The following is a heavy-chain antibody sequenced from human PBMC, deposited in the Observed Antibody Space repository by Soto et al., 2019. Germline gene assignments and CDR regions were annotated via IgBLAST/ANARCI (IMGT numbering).Heavy chain of an antibody. V-gene: IGHV3-23*01. CDR3: AKFLSPGVAVAGAAAAN. CDR1: GFTFSNYV. D-gene: IGHD6-19*01. Sequence: EVQLLESGGGLVRPGGSLRLSCEGSGFTFSNYVMSWVRQAPGTGLKWVSSISGTGLSTYFADSVKGRFTISRDNSKNTLYLQMNSLRAEDTAVYFCAKFLSPGVAVAGAAAANWGRGTLVTVSS. CDR2: ISGTGLST. J-gene: IGHJ4*02.